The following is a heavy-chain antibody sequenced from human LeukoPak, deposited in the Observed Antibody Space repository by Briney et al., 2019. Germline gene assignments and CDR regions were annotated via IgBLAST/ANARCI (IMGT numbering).Heavy chain of an antibody. D-gene: IGHD6-13*01. CDR3: AKDQGPSAYSSSPAY. J-gene: IGHJ4*02. V-gene: IGHV3-30*18. Sequence: PGGSLRLSCAASGFTFSSYGMHWVRQAPGKGLEWVAVISYDGSNKYYADSVKGRFTISRDNSKNTLYLQMNSLRAEDTAVYYCAKDQGPSAYSSSPAYWGQGTLVTVSS. CDR2: ISYDGSNK. CDR1: GFTFSSYG.